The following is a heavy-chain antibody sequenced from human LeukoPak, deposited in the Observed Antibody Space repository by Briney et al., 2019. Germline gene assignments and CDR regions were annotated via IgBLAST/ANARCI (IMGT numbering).Heavy chain of an antibody. CDR2: IHVSEST. Sequence: SETLSLTCTVSGGSISGYYWTWIRQPAGKGLEWIGRIHVSESTNYSPSLKSRVTMSLDTSKNQFSLKLSSVTAADTAVYYCARGQHDFDPWGRGTLVTVSS. J-gene: IGHJ5*02. V-gene: IGHV4-4*07. CDR3: ARGQHDFDP. D-gene: IGHD3-3*01. CDR1: GGSISGYY.